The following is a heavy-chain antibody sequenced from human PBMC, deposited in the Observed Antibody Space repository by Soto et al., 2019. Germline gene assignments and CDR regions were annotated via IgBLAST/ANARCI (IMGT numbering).Heavy chain of an antibody. CDR3: ARGRYCLTGRCFPNWFDS. J-gene: IGHJ5*01. CDR1: GDSISTVDYF. Sequence: LSLTCSVSGDSISTVDYFWAWIRQPPGQALEYIGYIYKSTTTYYNPSFESRVAISLDTSKSQFSLNVTSVTAADTAVYFCARGRYCLTGRCFPNWFDSWGQGTLVTVSS. D-gene: IGHD2-15*01. CDR2: IYKSTTT. V-gene: IGHV4-30-4*01.